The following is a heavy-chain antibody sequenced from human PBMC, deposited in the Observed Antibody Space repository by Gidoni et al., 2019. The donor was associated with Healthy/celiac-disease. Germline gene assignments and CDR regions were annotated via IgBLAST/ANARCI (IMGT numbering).Heavy chain of an antibody. CDR1: GGSISSSSYY. Sequence: QLQLQESGPGLVKPSETLSLTCTVSGGSISSSSYYWGWIRQPPGRGLEWIGSIYYSGSTYYNPSLKSRVTISVDTSKHQFSLKLSSVTAADTAVYYCASPLGYCSSTSCYLARGTHFPPINYWGQGTLVTVSS. CDR2: IYYSGST. D-gene: IGHD2-2*01. V-gene: IGHV4-39*01. J-gene: IGHJ4*02. CDR3: ASPLGYCSSTSCYLARGTHFPPINY.